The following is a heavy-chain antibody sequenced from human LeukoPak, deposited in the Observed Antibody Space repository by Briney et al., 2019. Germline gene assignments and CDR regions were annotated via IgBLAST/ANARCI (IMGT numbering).Heavy chain of an antibody. CDR3: ARGLRFLEWFWFDP. CDR1: GYTFTSYY. D-gene: IGHD3-3*01. Sequence: ASVKVSCKASGYTFTSYYMHWVRQAPGQGLEWMGWINPNSGGTNYAQKFQGRVTMTRDTSISTAYMELSRLRSDDTAVYYCARGLRFLEWFWFDPWGQGTLVTVSS. V-gene: IGHV1-2*02. CDR2: INPNSGGT. J-gene: IGHJ5*02.